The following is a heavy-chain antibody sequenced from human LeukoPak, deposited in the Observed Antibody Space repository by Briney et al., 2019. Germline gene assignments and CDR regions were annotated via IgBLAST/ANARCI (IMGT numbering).Heavy chain of an antibody. D-gene: IGHD5-18*01. CDR1: GGSISSSSYY. V-gene: IGHV4-39*07. CDR2: IYYSGST. J-gene: IGHJ4*02. Sequence: SETLSLTCTVSGGSISSSSYYWGWIRQPPGKGLEWIGSIYYSGSTYYNPSLKSRVTISVDTSKDQFSLKLSSVTAADTAVYYCAREDTANRGGFDYWGQGTLVTVSS. CDR3: AREDTANRGGFDY.